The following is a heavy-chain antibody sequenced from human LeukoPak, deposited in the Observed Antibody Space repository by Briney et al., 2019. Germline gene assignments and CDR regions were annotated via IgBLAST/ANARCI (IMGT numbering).Heavy chain of an antibody. J-gene: IGHJ4*02. CDR3: ARTVTRYYFDY. CDR1: GGSISSSSYY. CDR2: IYHSGST. Sequence: SETLSLTCTVSGGSISSSSYYWGWIRQPPGKGLEWIGYIYHSGSTYYNPSLKSRVTISVDRSKNQFSLKLSSVTAADTAVYYCARTVTRYYFDYWGQGTLVTVSS. V-gene: IGHV4-39*07. D-gene: IGHD4-17*01.